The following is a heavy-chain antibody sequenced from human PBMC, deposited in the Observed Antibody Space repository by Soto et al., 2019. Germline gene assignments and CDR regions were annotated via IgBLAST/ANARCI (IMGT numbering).Heavy chain of an antibody. J-gene: IGHJ5*02. CDR2: ISGSGGST. D-gene: IGHD2-2*01. V-gene: IGHV3-23*01. CDR3: AKDPRALVPAAIGVRCWFDP. CDR1: GFTFGSYA. Sequence: GGSLRLSCAASGFTFGSYAMSWVRQAPGKGLEWVSAISGSGGSTYYADSVKGRFTISRDNSKNTLYLQMNSLRAEDTAVYYCAKDPRALVPAAIGVRCWFDPWGQGTLVTVSS.